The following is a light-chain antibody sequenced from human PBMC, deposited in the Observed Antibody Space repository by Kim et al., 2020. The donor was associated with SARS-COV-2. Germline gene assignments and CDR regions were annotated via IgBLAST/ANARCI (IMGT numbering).Light chain of an antibody. J-gene: IGLJ3*02. CDR1: NIGSKS. CDR3: QVWDSTADKGV. V-gene: IGLV3-21*04. Sequence: SYELTQPPSVSVAPGKTASITCGGNNIGSKSVHWYQQKPGQAPVLAIYYDSDRPSGIPERFSGSNSDNTATLTISRVEAGDEADYYCQVWDSTADKGVFG. CDR2: YDS.